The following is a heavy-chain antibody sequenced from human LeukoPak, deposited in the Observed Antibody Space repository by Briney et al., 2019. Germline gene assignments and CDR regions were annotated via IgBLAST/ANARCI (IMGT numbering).Heavy chain of an antibody. Sequence: EASETLSLTCTVSGGSFSSGSYYWSRIRQPAGKGLEWIGRIYTSGSTNYNPSLKSRVTISVDTSKNQFSLKLSSVTAADTAVYYCARDIVVVPAAIGYYYYYMDVWGKGTTVTVSS. J-gene: IGHJ6*03. V-gene: IGHV4-61*02. CDR3: ARDIVVVPAAIGYYYYYMDV. CDR1: GGSFSSGSYY. CDR2: IYTSGST. D-gene: IGHD2-2*02.